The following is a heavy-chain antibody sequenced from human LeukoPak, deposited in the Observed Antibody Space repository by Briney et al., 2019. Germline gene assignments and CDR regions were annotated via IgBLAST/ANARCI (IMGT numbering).Heavy chain of an antibody. CDR2: ISSSSSTI. CDR1: GFTFSSYS. Sequence: TGGSLRLSCAASGFTFSSYSMNWVRQAPGKGLEWVSYISSSSSTIYYADSVKGRFTISRDNAKNSLYLQMNSLRAEDTAVYYCARLIDNYYYYMDVWGKGTTVTVSS. CDR3: ARLIDNYYYYMDV. J-gene: IGHJ6*03. D-gene: IGHD3-16*01. V-gene: IGHV3-48*01.